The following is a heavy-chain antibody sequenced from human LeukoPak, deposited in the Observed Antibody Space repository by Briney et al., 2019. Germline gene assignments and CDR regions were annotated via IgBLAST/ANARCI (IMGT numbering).Heavy chain of an antibody. CDR2: ISGTGGVR. D-gene: IGHD4-17*01. CDR3: SRDPNGDYVGAFDN. Sequence: GGSLRLSCVASGFTFSIYAMTWVRQAPGKGLEWVSSISGTGGVRHHADAVKGRFTISRDNSRNTLYLEMNSLRADDTALYYCSRDPNGDYVGAFDNWGQGTMVTVSS. J-gene: IGHJ3*02. V-gene: IGHV3-23*01. CDR1: GFTFSIYA.